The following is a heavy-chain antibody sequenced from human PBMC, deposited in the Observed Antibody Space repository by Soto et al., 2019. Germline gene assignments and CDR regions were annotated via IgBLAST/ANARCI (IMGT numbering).Heavy chain of an antibody. Sequence: PSETLSLTCAVSGGSISSGGYSLSWIRQPPGKGLEWIGYIYHSGSTYYNPSLKSRVTISVDRSKNQFSLKLSSVTAADTAVYYCARVSGIAYCGGDCYPPAGYYFDYWGQGTLVTVSS. D-gene: IGHD2-21*02. V-gene: IGHV4-30-2*01. J-gene: IGHJ4*02. CDR3: ARVSGIAYCGGDCYPPAGYYFDY. CDR1: GGSISSGGYS. CDR2: IYHSGST.